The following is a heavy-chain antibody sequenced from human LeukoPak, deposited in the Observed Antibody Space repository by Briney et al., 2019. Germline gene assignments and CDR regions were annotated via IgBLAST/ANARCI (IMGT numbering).Heavy chain of an antibody. Sequence: GGSLRLSCAASGMTFSNHWMHWVRQAPGKGLVWASLIKTDGRTTIYADSVKGRFTISRDDGKSTLYLQMNSLRAEDTAIYYCTTGPSFGYEWWGQGTVVTVSS. CDR1: GMTFSNHW. V-gene: IGHV3-74*01. D-gene: IGHD3-22*01. CDR2: IKTDGRTT. J-gene: IGHJ4*02. CDR3: TTGPSFGYEW.